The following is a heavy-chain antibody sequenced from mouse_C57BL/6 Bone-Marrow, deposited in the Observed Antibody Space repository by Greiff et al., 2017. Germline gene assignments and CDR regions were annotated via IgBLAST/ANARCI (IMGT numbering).Heavy chain of an antibody. CDR3: AREGIYYGSLWYFDV. CDR1: GYTFTSYG. V-gene: IGHV1-81*01. J-gene: IGHJ1*03. Sequence: VKLMESGAELARPGASVKLSCKASGYTFTSYGISWVKQRTGQGLEWIGEIYPRSGNTYYNEKFKGKATLTADKSSSTAYMELRSLTSEDAAVYCCAREGIYYGSLWYFDVWGTGTTVTVSS. D-gene: IGHD1-1*01. CDR2: IYPRSGNT.